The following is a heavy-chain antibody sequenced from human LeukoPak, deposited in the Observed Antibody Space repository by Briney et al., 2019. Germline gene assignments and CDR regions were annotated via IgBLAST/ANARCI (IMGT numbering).Heavy chain of an antibody. CDR1: GYTFTSYD. CDR2: MNPNSGNT. D-gene: IGHD6-19*01. J-gene: IGHJ4*02. CDR3: ARTGYSSGWYTPGFDY. V-gene: IGHV1-8*01. Sequence: ASVKVSCKASGYTFTSYDINWVRQATGQGLEWMGWMNPNSGNTGYAQKFQDRVTMTRNTSISTAYMELSSLRSEDTAVYYCARTGYSSGWYTPGFDYWGQGTLVTVSS.